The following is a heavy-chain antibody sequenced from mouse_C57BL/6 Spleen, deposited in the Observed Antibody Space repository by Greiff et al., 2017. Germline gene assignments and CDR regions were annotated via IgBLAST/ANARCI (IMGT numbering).Heavy chain of an antibody. CDR1: GFSLTSYG. CDR3: SKGSNYGAVDY. CDR2: IWSGGST. V-gene: IGHV2-4*01. J-gene: IGHJ4*01. D-gene: IGHD2-5*01. Sequence: VKLVESGPGLVQPSQCLSITCTVSGFSLTSYGVHWVRQPPGKGLEWMGVIWSGGSTDYNAAFISRQSISKDHSKIQVFSKLNSLQADDTSLFYWSKGSNYGAVDYWGQGTSVPVSS.